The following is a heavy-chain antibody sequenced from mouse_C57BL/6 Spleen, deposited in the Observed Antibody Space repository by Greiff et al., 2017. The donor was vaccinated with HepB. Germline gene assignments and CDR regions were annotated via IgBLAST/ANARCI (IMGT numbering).Heavy chain of an antibody. CDR3: ARSPDYYGSSFPFDY. V-gene: IGHV2-9-1*01. CDR2: IWTGGGT. J-gene: IGHJ2*01. CDR1: GFSLTSYA. Sequence: VQLQQSGPGLVAPSQSLSITCTVSGFSLTSYAISWVRQPPGKGLEWLGVIWTGGGTNYNSALKSRLSISKDNSKSQDFLKMNSLQTDDTARYYCARSPDYYGSSFPFDYWGQGTTLTVSS. D-gene: IGHD1-1*01.